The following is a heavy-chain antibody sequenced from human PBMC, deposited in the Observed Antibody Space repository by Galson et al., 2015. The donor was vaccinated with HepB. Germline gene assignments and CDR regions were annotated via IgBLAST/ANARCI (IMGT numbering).Heavy chain of an antibody. CDR1: EFIFSNYW. J-gene: IGHJ4*02. CDR3: ARVPSGGQTMDY. Sequence: SLRLSCAASEFIFSNYWMSWVRQAPGKGLEWVANIKQDGSEKNYVDSVKGRFTISRDNARNSLYLQMNSLRAEDMALYYCARVPSGGQTMDYWGQGTLVTVSS. CDR2: IKQDGSEK. D-gene: IGHD4-23*01. V-gene: IGHV3-7*01.